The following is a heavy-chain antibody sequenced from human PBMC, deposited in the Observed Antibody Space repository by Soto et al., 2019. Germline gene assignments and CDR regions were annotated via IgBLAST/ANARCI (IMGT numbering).Heavy chain of an antibody. V-gene: IGHV1-46*01. CDR2: INPSGGST. D-gene: IGHD1-26*01. CDR1: GYTFTSYY. CDR3: ARDRGQWELLPDNNWFDP. Sequence: ASVKVSCKASGYTFTSYYMHWVRQAPGQGLEWMGIINPSGGSTSYAQKFQGRVTMTRDTSTSTVYMELSSLRSEDTAVYYCARDRGQWELLPDNNWFDPWGQGTLVTVSS. J-gene: IGHJ5*02.